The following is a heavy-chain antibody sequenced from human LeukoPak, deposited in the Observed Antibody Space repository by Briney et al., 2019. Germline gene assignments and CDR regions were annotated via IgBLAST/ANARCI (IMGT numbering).Heavy chain of an antibody. CDR2: IYYSGST. CDR3: ARDGGTSSAWYYFDY. CDR1: GGSISSYY. V-gene: IGHV4-59*01. J-gene: IGHJ4*02. Sequence: SETLSLTCTVSGGSISSYYWSWIRQPPGKGLEWIGYIYYSGSTNYNPSLKSRVTISVDTSKKQFSLKPSSVTAADTAVYYCARDGGTSSAWYYFDYWGQGTLVTVSS. D-gene: IGHD6-19*01.